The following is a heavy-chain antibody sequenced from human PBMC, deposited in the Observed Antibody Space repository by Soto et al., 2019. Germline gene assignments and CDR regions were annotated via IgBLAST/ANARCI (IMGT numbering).Heavy chain of an antibody. CDR1: GGSFSGYY. Sequence: SETLSLTCAVYGGSFSGYYWSWIRQPPGKGLEWIGEINHSGSTNCNPSLKSRVTISVDTSKNQFSLKLSSVTAADTAVYYCASQDLEYYDFWSGYYLGPLRYWGQGTLVTVSS. CDR2: INHSGST. D-gene: IGHD3-3*01. CDR3: ASQDLEYYDFWSGYYLGPLRY. J-gene: IGHJ4*02. V-gene: IGHV4-34*01.